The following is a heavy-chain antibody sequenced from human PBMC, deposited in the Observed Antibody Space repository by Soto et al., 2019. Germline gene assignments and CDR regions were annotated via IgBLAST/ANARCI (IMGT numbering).Heavy chain of an antibody. D-gene: IGHD2-21*02. Sequence: KTSETLSLTCAVYGGSFSGYYWSWIRQPPGKGLEWIGEINHSGSTNYNPSLRSRVTISVDTSKNQFSLKLSSVTAADTAVYYCARKVVTAYNWFDPWGQGTLVTVSS. CDR2: INHSGST. V-gene: IGHV4-34*01. CDR3: ARKVVTAYNWFDP. CDR1: GGSFSGYY. J-gene: IGHJ5*02.